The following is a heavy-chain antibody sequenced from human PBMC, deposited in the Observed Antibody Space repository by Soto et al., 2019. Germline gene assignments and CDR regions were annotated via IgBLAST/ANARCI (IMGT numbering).Heavy chain of an antibody. V-gene: IGHV4-31*03. J-gene: IGHJ4*02. CDR2: ISYGGTT. CDR1: GGSMYSGGYC. D-gene: IGHD2-15*01. CDR3: SRGILV. Sequence: QVQLQESGPGLVKPSQTLSLTCTVSGGSMYSGGYCWNWIRQHPGEGLEWIGCISYGGTTSYNPALQSRVTICVDTAKNQFSMQLSSVTAADTAVYYCSRGILVWGQGTLITVSS.